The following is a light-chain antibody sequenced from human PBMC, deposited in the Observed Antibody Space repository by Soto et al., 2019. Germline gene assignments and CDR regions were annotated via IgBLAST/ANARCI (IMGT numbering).Light chain of an antibody. CDR1: SSDVGGYNY. CDR3: CSYAGAYTLYV. J-gene: IGLJ1*01. Sequence: QSALTQPRSVSGSPGQSVTISCTGTSSDVGGYNYVSWYQQYPGKAPKVMIYAVTKRPSGVPDRISGSKSGNTASLTISGLQAEDEAEYYCCSYAGAYTLYVFGTGTKLTVL. V-gene: IGLV2-11*01. CDR2: AVT.